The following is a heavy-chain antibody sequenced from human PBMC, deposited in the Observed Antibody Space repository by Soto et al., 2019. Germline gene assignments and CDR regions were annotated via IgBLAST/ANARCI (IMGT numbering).Heavy chain of an antibody. Sequence: PSETLSLTCAVYGGSFIGYYWSWIRQSPGKGLEWIGEINHSGSSISNPSLKSRVTISVDTSKNQFSLKLRSVTAADTAAYYCARGISLIVEVHRDAPDKYYFDSWSQGTLVTVSS. CDR3: ARGISLIVEVHRDAPDKYYFDS. CDR1: GGSFIGYY. D-gene: IGHD2-15*01. CDR2: INHSGSS. V-gene: IGHV4-34*01. J-gene: IGHJ4*02.